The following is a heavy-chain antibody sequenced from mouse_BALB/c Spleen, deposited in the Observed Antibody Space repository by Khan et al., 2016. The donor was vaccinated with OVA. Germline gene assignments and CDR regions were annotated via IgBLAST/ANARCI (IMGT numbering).Heavy chain of an antibody. J-gene: IGHJ4*01. CDR1: GYTFTNYG. Sequence: QIQLVQSGPELKKPGETVKISCKASGYTFTNYGMNWVKQSPGKALKWMGWINTYTGEPTYADDFKGRFVFSLETSANTAYLQINNLKNEDTATYFCARPPYFSYTLDHGGQGTSVTVSS. CDR2: INTYTGEP. D-gene: IGHD2-10*01. CDR3: ARPPYFSYTLDH. V-gene: IGHV9-3-1*01.